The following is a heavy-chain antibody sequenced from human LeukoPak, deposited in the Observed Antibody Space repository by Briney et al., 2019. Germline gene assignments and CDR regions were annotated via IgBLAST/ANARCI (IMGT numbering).Heavy chain of an antibody. D-gene: IGHD5-18*01. CDR2: IRYDGSNK. CDR3: AKISGDVDTAMVFDY. Sequence: PGGSLRLSCAASGFTFSSYGMHWVRQAPGKGLEWVAFIRYDGSNKYYADSVKGRFAISRDNSKNTLYLQMNSLRAEDTAVYYCAKISGDVDTAMVFDYWGQGTLVTVSS. J-gene: IGHJ4*02. V-gene: IGHV3-30*02. CDR1: GFTFSSYG.